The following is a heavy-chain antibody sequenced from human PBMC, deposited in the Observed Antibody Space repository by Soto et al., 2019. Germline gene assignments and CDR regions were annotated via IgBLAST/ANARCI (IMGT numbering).Heavy chain of an antibody. CDR1: GLTFSSYA. Sequence: EVQLLESGGGLVQPGGSLRLSCAASGLTFSSYAMSWVRQAPGKGLEWVSAISGRGGNTYYADSVKGRFTISRDNSKNTLYLQMNSLRAEDTAVYYCADEGASYRGGSFDYWGQGTLVTVSS. V-gene: IGHV3-23*01. CDR3: ADEGASYRGGSFDY. CDR2: ISGRGGNT. J-gene: IGHJ4*02. D-gene: IGHD3-16*02.